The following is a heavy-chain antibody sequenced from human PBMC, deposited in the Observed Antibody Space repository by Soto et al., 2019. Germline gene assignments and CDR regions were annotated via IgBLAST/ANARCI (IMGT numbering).Heavy chain of an antibody. D-gene: IGHD3-3*01. J-gene: IGHJ6*02. CDR3: AKDRDSYDFWSGYLGYYYYYGMDV. V-gene: IGHV3-30*18. CDR2: ISYDGSNK. Sequence: QVQLVESGGGVVQPGRSLRLSCAASGFTFSSYGMHWVRQAPGKGLEWVAVISYDGSNKYYADSVKGRFTISRDNSKNTLYLQMNSLRAEDTAVYYCAKDRDSYDFWSGYLGYYYYYGMDVWGQGTTVTVSS. CDR1: GFTFSSYG.